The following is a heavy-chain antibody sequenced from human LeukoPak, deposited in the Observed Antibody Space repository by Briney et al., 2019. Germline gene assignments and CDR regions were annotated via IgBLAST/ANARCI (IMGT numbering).Heavy chain of an antibody. CDR1: GFTFSNYA. V-gene: IGHV3-23*01. J-gene: IGHJ5*02. CDR3: AKDRGLEGDFWSGYYFNWFDP. Sequence: GGSLRLSCAASGFTFSNYAISWVRQAPGKGLEWVSAISGGGGSTYYADSVKGRFTISRDNSKNTLCLQMNSLRAEDTAVYYCAKDRGLEGDFWSGYYFNWFDPWGQGTLVTVSS. CDR2: ISGGGGST. D-gene: IGHD3-3*01.